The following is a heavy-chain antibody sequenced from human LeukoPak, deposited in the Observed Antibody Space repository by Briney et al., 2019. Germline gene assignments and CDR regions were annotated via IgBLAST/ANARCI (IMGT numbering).Heavy chain of an antibody. CDR2: IYSGGST. D-gene: IGHD2-2*01. J-gene: IGHJ6*02. CDR1: GFTVSSNY. V-gene: IGHV3-66*01. CDR3: AGDWGCTDTRCYLGMDV. Sequence: PGGSLRLSCAASGFTVSSNYMNWVRQAPGKGLEWVSVIYSGGSTYYADSVKGRFTISRDNSKNTLYLQMNSLRAEDTAVYYCAGDWGCTDTRCYLGMDVWGQWTTVTVSS.